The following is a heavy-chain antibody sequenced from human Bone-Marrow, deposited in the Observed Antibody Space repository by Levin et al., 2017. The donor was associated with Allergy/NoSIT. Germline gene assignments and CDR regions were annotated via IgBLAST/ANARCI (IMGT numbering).Heavy chain of an antibody. CDR1: GFSLSTTGVG. CDR3: AHTIASFGVVMPYGMDV. V-gene: IGHV2-5*02. J-gene: IGHJ6*02. Sequence: SGPTLVKPTQTLTLTCTFSGFSLSTTGVGVAWIRQPPGKAPEWLALIYWDDDKYYSPSLKSRLTITKDTSKNQVVLRMTHLAPVDTATYYCAHTIASFGVVMPYGMDVWGQGTTVTVSS. D-gene: IGHD3-3*01. CDR2: IYWDDDK.